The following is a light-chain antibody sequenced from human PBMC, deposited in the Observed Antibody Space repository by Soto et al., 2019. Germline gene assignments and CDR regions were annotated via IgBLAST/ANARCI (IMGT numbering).Light chain of an antibody. CDR1: NSNIGSNT. J-gene: IGLJ1*01. Sequence: QSVLTQPPSASGTPGQRVTISCSGSNSNIGSNTVNWYQQLPGTAPKLIIYSNNQWPSGVPDRISGSKSGTSASLAISGLXSEDEADYYCAAWDDSLNASVFGTGTKVTLL. CDR2: SNN. CDR3: AAWDDSLNASV. V-gene: IGLV1-44*01.